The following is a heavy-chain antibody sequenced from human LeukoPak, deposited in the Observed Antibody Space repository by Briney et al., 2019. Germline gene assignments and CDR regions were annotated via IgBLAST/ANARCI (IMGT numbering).Heavy chain of an antibody. Sequence: ASVKVSCKASGYTFTNYYMHWVRQAPGQGLEWMGWINPNSGGTNYAQKFQGRVTMTRDTSISTAYMELSRLRSDDTAVYYCASYGESGYHYYFDYWGQGTLVTVSS. J-gene: IGHJ4*02. CDR1: GYTFTNYY. D-gene: IGHD3-22*01. CDR2: INPNSGGT. V-gene: IGHV1-2*02. CDR3: ASYGESGYHYYFDY.